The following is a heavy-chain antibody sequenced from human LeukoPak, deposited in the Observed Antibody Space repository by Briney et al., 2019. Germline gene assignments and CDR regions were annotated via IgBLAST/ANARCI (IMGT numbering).Heavy chain of an antibody. CDR1: GFTFSSYA. CDR3: AKVVVDPYYDFWSGYLDY. V-gene: IGHV3-23*01. CDR2: ISGSGGST. J-gene: IGHJ4*02. Sequence: HSGGSLRLSCAASGFTFSSYAMSWVRQAPGKGLEWVSAISGSGGSTYYADSVKGRFTISRDNSKNTLYLQMNSLRAEDTAVYYCAKVVVDPYYDFWSGYLDYWGQGTLVTVSS. D-gene: IGHD3-3*01.